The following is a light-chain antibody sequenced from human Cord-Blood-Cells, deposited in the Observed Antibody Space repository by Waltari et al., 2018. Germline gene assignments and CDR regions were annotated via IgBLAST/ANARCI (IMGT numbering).Light chain of an antibody. CDR3: QQRSNWRRLT. CDR2: DAS. Sequence: EIVLTQSSATLSLSPGERATLSCRASQSVSSYLAWYQQKPGQAPRLLIYDASNRATGIPARFSGSGSGTDFTLTISSLEPEDFAVYYCQQRSNWRRLTFGGGTKVEIK. CDR1: QSVSSY. V-gene: IGKV3-11*01. J-gene: IGKJ4*01.